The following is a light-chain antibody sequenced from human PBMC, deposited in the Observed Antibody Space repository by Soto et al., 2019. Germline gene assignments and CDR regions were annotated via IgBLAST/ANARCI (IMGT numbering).Light chain of an antibody. CDR3: QQYNNWPPWT. CDR1: QSVSSN. J-gene: IGKJ1*01. Sequence: EIVMTQSPATLSVYPGERATLSCRASQSVSSNLAWYQQKPGQAPRLLIYGASTRATGIPTRFSGSGSGTEFTLTISSLQSEDFAVYYCQQYNNWPPWTCGQGTKVEIK. CDR2: GAS. V-gene: IGKV3-15*01.